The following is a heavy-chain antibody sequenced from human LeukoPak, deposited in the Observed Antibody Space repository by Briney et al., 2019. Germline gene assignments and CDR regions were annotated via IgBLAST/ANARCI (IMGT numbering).Heavy chain of an antibody. V-gene: IGHV3-33*01. D-gene: IGHD4-17*01. CDR2: IWYVGSNK. CDR3: ARESSYGDPIYYYYGMDG. J-gene: IGHJ6*01. CDR1: GFTFSSYG. Sequence: RGSVRLSCAASGFTFSSYGIHWVRQAPGKELEWVGVIWYVGSNKYYAHNVKGRFTISRDNSKNTPYLQMNSLRAEDTAVYYCARESSYGDPIYYYYGMDGWGQGSTVT.